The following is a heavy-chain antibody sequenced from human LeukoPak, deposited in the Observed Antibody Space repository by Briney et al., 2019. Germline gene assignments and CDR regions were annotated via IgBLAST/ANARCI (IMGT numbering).Heavy chain of an antibody. CDR3: AREAIYSGSSPDY. Sequence: SVKVSCKASGYTFTSYDINWVRQAPGQGLEWMGGIIPIFGTANYAQKFQGRVTITADESTSTAYMELSSLRSEDTAVYYCAREAIYSGSSPDYWGQGTLVTVSS. CDR2: IIPIFGTA. CDR1: GYTFTSYD. V-gene: IGHV1-69*13. J-gene: IGHJ4*02. D-gene: IGHD1-26*01.